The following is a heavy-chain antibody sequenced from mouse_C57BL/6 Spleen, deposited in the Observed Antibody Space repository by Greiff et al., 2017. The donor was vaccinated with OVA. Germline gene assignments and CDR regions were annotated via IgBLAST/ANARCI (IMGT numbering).Heavy chain of an antibody. Sequence: EVHLVESGGGLVQPGGSLSLSCAASGFTFTDYYMSWVRQPPGKALEWLGFIRNKANGYTTEYSASVKGRFTISRDNSQSILYLQMNALRAEDSATYYCARDGDGYYQGYFDVWGTGTTVTVSS. V-gene: IGHV7-3*01. CDR3: ARDGDGYYQGYFDV. J-gene: IGHJ1*03. CDR1: GFTFTDYY. D-gene: IGHD2-3*01. CDR2: IRNKANGYTT.